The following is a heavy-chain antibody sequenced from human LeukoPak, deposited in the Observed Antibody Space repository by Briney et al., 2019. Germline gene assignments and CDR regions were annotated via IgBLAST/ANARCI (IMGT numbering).Heavy chain of an antibody. J-gene: IGHJ5*02. CDR2: IKEDGSEI. D-gene: IGHD3-16*01. V-gene: IGHV3-7*01. CDR1: GFTFSSYW. CDR3: AKGLYSYPS. Sequence: GGSLRLSCAASGFTFSSYWMTWVRQAPGKGLQWVANIKEDGSEIYYVDSVKGRFTISRDNAKNSLYLQMNSLRAEDTALYYCAKGLYSYPSWGQGTLVTLSS.